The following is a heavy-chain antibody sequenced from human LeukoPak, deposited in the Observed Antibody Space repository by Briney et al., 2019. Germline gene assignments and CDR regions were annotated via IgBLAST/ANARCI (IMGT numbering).Heavy chain of an antibody. CDR2: ISGSGDST. Sequence: GGSLRLSCAASGLTFSSYAMSWVRQAPGKGLDWVSAISGSGDSTYYADSVKGRFTISRDNSKNTLFLQMNSLRAEDTAVYYCAKEKDYYESSGHRTRDYWGQGTLVTVSS. J-gene: IGHJ4*02. CDR3: AKEKDYYESSGHRTRDY. CDR1: GLTFSSYA. V-gene: IGHV3-23*01. D-gene: IGHD3-22*01.